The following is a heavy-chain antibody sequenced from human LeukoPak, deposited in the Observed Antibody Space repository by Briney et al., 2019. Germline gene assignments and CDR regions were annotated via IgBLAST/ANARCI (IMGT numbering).Heavy chain of an antibody. CDR1: GYTFTSYG. V-gene: IGHV1-18*01. D-gene: IGHD3-3*01. J-gene: IGHJ5*02. CDR2: ISAYNGNT. CDR3: ARRLIFGVATDWFDP. Sequence: ASVKVSCTASGYTFTSYGISWVRQAPGQGLEWMGWISAYNGNTNYAQKLQGRVTMTTDTSTSTAYMELRSLRSDDTAVYYCARRLIFGVATDWFDPWGQGTLVTVSS.